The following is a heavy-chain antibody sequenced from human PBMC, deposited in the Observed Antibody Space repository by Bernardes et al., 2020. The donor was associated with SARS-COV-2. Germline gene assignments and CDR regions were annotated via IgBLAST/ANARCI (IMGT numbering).Heavy chain of an antibody. CDR3: ARDFWRHIVLMVYEGYYGMEA. Sequence: AQVEVACQDSGYTFSRYGISRVRPAPCHGLEGMGWISASNGNTNYPQNLQGRVTMTTDTPTSTAYMELTSLRSDDRAVYYYARDFWRHIVLMVYEGYYGMEAWGQGTTVTVSS. CDR2: ISASNGNT. J-gene: IGHJ6*02. V-gene: IGHV1-18*01. CDR1: GYTFSRYG. D-gene: IGHD2-8*01.